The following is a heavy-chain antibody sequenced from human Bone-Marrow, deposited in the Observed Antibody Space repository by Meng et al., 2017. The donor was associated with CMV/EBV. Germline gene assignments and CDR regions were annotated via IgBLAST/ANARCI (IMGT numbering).Heavy chain of an antibody. CDR2: ISSSSSYI. CDR3: ARDPSTIFGVKYPYYFDY. V-gene: IGHV3-21*01. D-gene: IGHD3-3*01. J-gene: IGHJ4*02. CDR1: GFTFSSYS. Sequence: GEYLKISCAASGFTFSSYSMNWVRQAPGKGLEWVSSISSSSSYIYYADSVKGRFTISRDNAKNSLYLQMNSLRAEDTAVYYCARDPSTIFGVKYPYYFDYWGQGTLVTVSS.